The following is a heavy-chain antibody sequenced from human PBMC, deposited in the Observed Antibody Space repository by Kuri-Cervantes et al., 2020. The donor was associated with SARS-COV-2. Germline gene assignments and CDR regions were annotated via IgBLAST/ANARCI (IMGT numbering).Heavy chain of an antibody. CDR2: FDPEDGET. CDR1: GYTLTELS. D-gene: IGHD5-18*01. V-gene: IGHV1-24*01. CDR3: ATTDTAMVPEFDY. J-gene: IGHJ4*02. Sequence: ASVKVSCKVPGYTLTELSMHWVRQAPGKGLEWMGGFDPEDGETIYAQKFQGRVTMTEDTSTDTAYMELSSLRSEDTAAYYCATTDTAMVPEFDYWGQGTLVTVS.